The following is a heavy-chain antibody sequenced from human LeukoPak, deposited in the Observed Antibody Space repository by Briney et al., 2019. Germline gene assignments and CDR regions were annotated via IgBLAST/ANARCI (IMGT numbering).Heavy chain of an antibody. D-gene: IGHD4-17*01. Sequence: PGGSLRLSCAASAFTLSSYDMHWVRQATGKGLEWVSAIRTGGDTSYTGSVRGRFTISRENAKNSLNLQMNSLTAGGTAVYYCARERVHGDSFGWYFDLWGRGTLVTVS. J-gene: IGHJ2*01. CDR1: AFTLSSYD. V-gene: IGHV3-13*01. CDR2: IRTGGDT. CDR3: ARERVHGDSFGWYFDL.